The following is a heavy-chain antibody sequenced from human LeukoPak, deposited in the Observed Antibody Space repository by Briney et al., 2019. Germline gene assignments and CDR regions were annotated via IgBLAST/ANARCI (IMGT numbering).Heavy chain of an antibody. CDR2: ISGSGANT. Sequence: GGSLRLSCAASKFTFSASAMSWVRQAPGEGLEWVSAISGSGANTYYVDSVKGRFTISRDNSKNTLYLEMSSLRSDDTAVYYCAKESQTYYDIMTGYPIYYCHYWRQGTLVSVSS. CDR3: AKESQTYYDIMTGYPIYYCHY. J-gene: IGHJ4*02. CDR1: KFTFSASA. V-gene: IGHV3-23*01. D-gene: IGHD3-9*01.